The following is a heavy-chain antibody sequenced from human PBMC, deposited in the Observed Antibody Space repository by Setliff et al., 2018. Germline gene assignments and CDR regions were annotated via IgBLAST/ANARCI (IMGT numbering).Heavy chain of an antibody. Sequence: PGGSLRLSCAGSGFSFSNYAMSWVRQAPGMGLDWVSSFRGGGGPTYYADSVKGRFTISRDISKNTVYLQTNSLRVEDTAVYFCAKVYRDYGNSVDAFDVWGQGTMVTVSS. V-gene: IGHV3-23*01. CDR3: AKVYRDYGNSVDAFDV. J-gene: IGHJ3*01. CDR1: GFSFSNYA. CDR2: FRGGGGPT. D-gene: IGHD4-17*01.